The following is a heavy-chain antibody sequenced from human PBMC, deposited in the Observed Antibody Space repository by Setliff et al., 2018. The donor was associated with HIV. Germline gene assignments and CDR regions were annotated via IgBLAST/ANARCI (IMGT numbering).Heavy chain of an antibody. Sequence: SETLSLTCTVSGGSISSGTYYWSWIRQPAGKGLEWIGHIYTSGTTNYNPSLKSRVTISLDTSKNQFSLKLSSVTAADTAVYYCARDRVCSGGSCYVGWFDPWGQGTLVTVSS. V-gene: IGHV4-61*09. CDR3: ARDRVCSGGSCYVGWFDP. CDR2: IYTSGTT. D-gene: IGHD2-15*01. J-gene: IGHJ5*02. CDR1: GGSISSGTYY.